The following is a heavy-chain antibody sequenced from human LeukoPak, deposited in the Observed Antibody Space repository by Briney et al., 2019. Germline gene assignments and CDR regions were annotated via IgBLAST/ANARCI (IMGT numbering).Heavy chain of an antibody. J-gene: IGHJ5*02. CDR1: GFTFSNAW. Sequence: SGGSLRLSCATSGFTFSNAWMNWVRQAPGKGLEWVGRIRSGSDGGTIDYAAPVKGRFTLSRDDSKTTLYLQMNSLQTEDTAVYYCATDFYDSTWGQGTLVTVSS. CDR2: IRSGSDGGTI. CDR3: ATDFYDST. D-gene: IGHD3-22*01. V-gene: IGHV3-15*07.